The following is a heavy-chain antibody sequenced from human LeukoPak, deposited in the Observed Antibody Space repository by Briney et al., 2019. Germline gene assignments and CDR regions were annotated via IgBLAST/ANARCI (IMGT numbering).Heavy chain of an antibody. CDR3: ARGDTAFDY. J-gene: IGHJ4*02. Sequence: PGGSLRLSCAASGFTFSSYWMHWVRQAPGKGLEWVSAISGSGGSTYYADSVKGRFTISRDNSKNTLYLQMNSLRAEDTAVYYCARGDTAFDYWGQGTLVTVSS. D-gene: IGHD5-18*01. CDR2: ISGSGGST. V-gene: IGHV3-23*01. CDR1: GFTFSSYW.